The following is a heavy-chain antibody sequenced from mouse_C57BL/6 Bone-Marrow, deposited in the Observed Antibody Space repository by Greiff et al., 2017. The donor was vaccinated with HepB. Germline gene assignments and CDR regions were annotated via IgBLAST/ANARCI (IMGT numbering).Heavy chain of an antibody. CDR1: GFNIKDYY. CDR3: VSSYGGYAMDY. Sequence: EVQVVESGAELVKPGASVKLSCTASGFNIKDYYMHWVKQRTEQGLEWIGRIDPEDGETKYAPKFQGKATITADTSSNTAYLQISSLTSEDTAVYYCVSSYGGYAMDYWGQGTSVTVSS. CDR2: IDPEDGET. J-gene: IGHJ4*01. D-gene: IGHD1-1*01. V-gene: IGHV14-2*01.